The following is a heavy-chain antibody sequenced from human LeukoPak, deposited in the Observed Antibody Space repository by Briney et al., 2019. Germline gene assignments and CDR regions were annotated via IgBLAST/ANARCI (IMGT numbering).Heavy chain of an antibody. D-gene: IGHD3-22*01. J-gene: IGHJ6*03. V-gene: IGHV4-4*07. CDR1: GGSISSYY. Sequence: SETLSLTCTVSGGSISSYYWSWTRQPAGKGLEWIGRIYTSGSTKYKPAIRSRVTMSVDTSKNQLSLKLRSVTAADTAVYYCARDDYGSSPYYYYYMDVWGKGTTVTVSS. CDR2: IYTSGST. CDR3: ARDDYGSSPYYYYYMDV.